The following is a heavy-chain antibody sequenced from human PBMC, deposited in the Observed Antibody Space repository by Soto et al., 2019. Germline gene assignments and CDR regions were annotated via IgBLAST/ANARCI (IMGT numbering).Heavy chain of an antibody. CDR2: INPSGGST. V-gene: IGHV1-46*03. CDR1: GYTFTSYY. D-gene: IGHD2-21*01. J-gene: IGHJ4*02. Sequence: QVQLVQSGAEVKKPGASVKVSCKASGYTFTSYYMHWVRQAPGQGLEWMGIINPSGGSTSYAQKFQGRVTMTRDTSTSTVYMELSSLRSEDTAVYYCARAQLAYCGGDCRGAEGLGYWGQGTLVTVSS. CDR3: ARAQLAYCGGDCRGAEGLGY.